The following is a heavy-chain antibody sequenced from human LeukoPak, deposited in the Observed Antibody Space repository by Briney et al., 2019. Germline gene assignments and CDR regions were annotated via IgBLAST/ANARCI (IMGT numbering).Heavy chain of an antibody. CDR1: GFTFSSYW. J-gene: IGHJ4*02. CDR2: IKQDGSEK. V-gene: IGHV3-7*03. Sequence: PGGSLRLSCAASGFTFSSYWMSWVRQAPGKGLEWVANIKQDGSEKYYVDSVKGRFTISRDNSKNTLYLQMNSLRAEDTAVYFCARAVAVAGSYDYWGQGTLVTVSS. D-gene: IGHD6-19*01. CDR3: ARAVAVAGSYDY.